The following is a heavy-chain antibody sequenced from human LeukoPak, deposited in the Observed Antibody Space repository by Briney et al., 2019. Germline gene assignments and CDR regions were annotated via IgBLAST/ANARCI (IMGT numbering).Heavy chain of an antibody. D-gene: IGHD3-22*01. J-gene: IGHJ4*02. CDR3: AKDHNLGGYVLFDN. V-gene: IGHV3-23*01. CDR2: ISGRGDTT. CDR1: GFTFNNYA. Sequence: GGSLRLSCAGSGFTFNNYAMSWVRQTPGKGLEWVSAISGRGDTTFYADAMKGRFTISRDNSRNTLYLQMNSLRAEGTAVYYCAKDHNLGGYVLFDNWGQGTLVTVSS.